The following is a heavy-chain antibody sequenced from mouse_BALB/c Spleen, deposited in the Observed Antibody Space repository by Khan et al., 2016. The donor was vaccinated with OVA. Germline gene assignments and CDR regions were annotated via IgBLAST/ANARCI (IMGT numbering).Heavy chain of an antibody. CDR2: IDPPNGTT. CDR1: GLNITDTY. CDR3: ARMARK. V-gene: IGHV14-3*02. J-gene: IGHJ2*01. Sequence: EVQLQQSGAELVKSGATVKLSCTASGLNITDTYLHWLKQWPEQGLEWLGRIDPPNGTTKYDPKFPGQATLTADTSSNTAYLHLNSLTSDDTAIYYCARMARKWGQGTTLTVSS.